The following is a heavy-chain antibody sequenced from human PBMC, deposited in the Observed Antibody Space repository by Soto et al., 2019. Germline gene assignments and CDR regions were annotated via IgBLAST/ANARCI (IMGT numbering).Heavy chain of an antibody. CDR1: GDSVSSNSAG. CDR3: ARGEQYSGRIFDY. Sequence: SQTLSLTCAITGDSVSSNSAGWSWVRQSPSKGLEWLGRTYYRSKWYYEYAVSVRGRITINPDTSKNQYSLQLNSVTPEDTAVYFCARGEQYSGRIFDYWGQGTLVTVSS. D-gene: IGHD1-26*01. CDR2: TYYRSKWYY. V-gene: IGHV6-1*01. J-gene: IGHJ4*01.